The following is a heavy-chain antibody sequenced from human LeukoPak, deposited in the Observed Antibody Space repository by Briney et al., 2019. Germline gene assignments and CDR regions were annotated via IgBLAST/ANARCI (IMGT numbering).Heavy chain of an antibody. J-gene: IGHJ4*02. D-gene: IGHD3-22*01. CDR1: GYTFTSYG. V-gene: IGHV1-18*01. CDR3: ARDESYYDSSGYPH. CDR2: ISAYNGNT. Sequence: VASVKVSCKASGYTFTSYGISWVRQAPGQGLEWMGWISAYNGNTNYAQKLQGRVTMTTDTSTSTAYMELRSLRSDDTAVYYCARDESYYDSSGYPHWGQGTLVTVSS.